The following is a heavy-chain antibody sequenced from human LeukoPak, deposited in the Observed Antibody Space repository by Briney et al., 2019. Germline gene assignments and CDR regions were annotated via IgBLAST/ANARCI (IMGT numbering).Heavy chain of an antibody. V-gene: IGHV4-59*08. CDR2: IYYSGST. CDR3: ARNKHCGGDCYGFDF. CDR1: GGSISSYY. D-gene: IGHD2-21*02. Sequence: PSETLSLTCTVSGGSISSYYWSWIWQPPGKGLEWIGYIYYSGSTNYNPSLKSRVTISVATSKNQFSLKLSSVTAADTAVYYCARNKHCGGDCYGFDFWGQGTLVTVSS. J-gene: IGHJ4*02.